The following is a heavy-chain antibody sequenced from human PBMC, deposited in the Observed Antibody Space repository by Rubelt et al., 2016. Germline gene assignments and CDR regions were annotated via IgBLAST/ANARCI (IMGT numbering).Heavy chain of an antibody. CDR1: GESFSGHF. D-gene: IGHD2-2*01. V-gene: IGHV4-34*02. Sequence: QVQLQQWGAGLLKPSETLSLSCAVYGESFSGHFWSWVRQPPGKGLEWIGEINPSGSANYNPSLERRVTSAVDTSKNQFSLKLSSVTAADTAVYYCATPRYCSSTSCYRERHAFDIWGQGAMVTVSS. J-gene: IGHJ3*02. CDR3: ATPRYCSSTSCYRERHAFDI. CDR2: INPSGSA.